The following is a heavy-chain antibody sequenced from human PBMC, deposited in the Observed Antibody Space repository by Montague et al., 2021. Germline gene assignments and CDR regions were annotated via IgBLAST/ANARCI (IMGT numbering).Heavy chain of an antibody. J-gene: IGHJ5*02. V-gene: IGHV4-34*01. CDR1: GGSFSGYY. D-gene: IGHD2-15*01. Sequence: SETLSLTCTVYGGSFSGYYWNWIRQSPGQGLEWIGEISHNGSTSYNPSLKSRVTMSVDTSKKQFSLNLNSVTAAATAAYYCERGIYVAVLLVATGWFDAWGQGTLVTVSS. CDR2: ISHNGST. CDR3: ERGIYVAVLLVATGWFDA.